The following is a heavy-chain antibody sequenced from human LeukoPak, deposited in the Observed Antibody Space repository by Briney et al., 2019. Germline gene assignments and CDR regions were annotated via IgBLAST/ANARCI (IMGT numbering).Heavy chain of an antibody. Sequence: GGSLRLSCAASGFTFDDYDMHWVRQAPGKGLEWVSLISGDGGSTYYADSVKGRFTISRDNSKNPLYLQMNSLRTEDTALYYCAKEGYSYGYYYYYYMDVWGKGTTVTVSS. J-gene: IGHJ6*03. D-gene: IGHD5-18*01. CDR2: ISGDGGST. CDR3: AKEGYSYGYYYYYYMDV. CDR1: GFTFDDYD. V-gene: IGHV3-43*02.